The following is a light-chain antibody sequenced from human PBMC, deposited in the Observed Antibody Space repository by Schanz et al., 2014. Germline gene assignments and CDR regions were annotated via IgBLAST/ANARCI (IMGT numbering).Light chain of an antibody. Sequence: QSVLTQPPSASGTPGQRVTISCSGSSSNIGSNSVNWYQQLPGTAPKLLIFANHNRASGVPDRFSGSKSGASASLAITGLQAEDETDYYCQSYDRSLNAWVFGGGTKLTVL. V-gene: IGLV1-40*01. J-gene: IGLJ3*02. CDR2: ANH. CDR1: SSNIGSNS. CDR3: QSYDRSLNAWV.